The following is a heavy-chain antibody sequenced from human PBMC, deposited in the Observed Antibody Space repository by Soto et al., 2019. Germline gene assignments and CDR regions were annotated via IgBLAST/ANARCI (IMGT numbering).Heavy chain of an antibody. D-gene: IGHD6-13*01. Sequence: EVQLLESGGGLVQPGGSLRLSCAASGFTFSTYAMSWVRQAPGKGLEWVSGMGSSGGSTYYADSVQGRFTISRDNSKSTLYLQMNSLRAEDTAVYSCAPGRQLVLAQWGRGTLVTVSS. V-gene: IGHV3-23*01. CDR1: GFTFSTYA. CDR3: APGRQLVLAQ. CDR2: MGSSGGST. J-gene: IGHJ4*02.